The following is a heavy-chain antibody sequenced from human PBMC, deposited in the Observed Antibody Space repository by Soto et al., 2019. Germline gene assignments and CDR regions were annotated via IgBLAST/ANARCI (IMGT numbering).Heavy chain of an antibody. D-gene: IGHD3-16*01. CDR3: GIEIVSGYYRFDA. V-gene: IGHV4-4*07. Sequence: PSEPLSLTLTVSDDSFSTYYWSWIAQPPGERLEWIGRTHDTGMINYNPSLKSRVTMSQDTTTNQSSLRGNSVTAADTAAYYCGIEIVSGYYRFDAWGQGTMVTVSS. CDR1: DDSFSTYY. J-gene: IGHJ4*02. CDR2: THDTGMI.